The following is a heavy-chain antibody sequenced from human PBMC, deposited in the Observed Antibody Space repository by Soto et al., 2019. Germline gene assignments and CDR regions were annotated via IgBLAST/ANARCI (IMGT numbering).Heavy chain of an antibody. Sequence: SETLSLTCAVSGYSISSGYFWNWIRQTPGKGLEWIGKVNHNGRNNYNPSLKSRVTISLDMSKNQISLKLTSVTAADTAVYYCARGGSSDWQVAFDFWGQGTMVTVSS. CDR3: ARGGSSDWQVAFDF. D-gene: IGHD6-19*01. V-gene: IGHV4-38-2*01. CDR1: GYSISSGYF. J-gene: IGHJ3*01. CDR2: VNHNGRN.